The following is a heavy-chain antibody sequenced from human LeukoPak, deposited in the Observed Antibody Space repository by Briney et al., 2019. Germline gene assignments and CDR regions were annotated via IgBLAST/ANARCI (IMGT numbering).Heavy chain of an antibody. J-gene: IGHJ4*02. CDR1: GYSISSGYY. D-gene: IGHD1-26*01. CDR3: ARQGSYWKYYFDY. Sequence: SETLSLTCAVSGYSISSGYYWGWIRQPPGKGLEWIGSIYHSGSTYYNPSLKSRVTLSVDTSKNQFSLKLSSVTAADTAVYYCARQGSYWKYYFDYWGQGTLVTVSS. V-gene: IGHV4-38-2*01. CDR2: IYHSGST.